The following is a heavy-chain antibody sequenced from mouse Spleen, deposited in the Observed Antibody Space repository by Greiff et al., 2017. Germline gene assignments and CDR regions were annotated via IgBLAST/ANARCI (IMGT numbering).Heavy chain of an antibody. Sequence: EVQLVESGGGLVKPGGSLKLSCAASGFTFSDYGMHWVRQAPEKGLEWVAYISSGSSTIYYADTVKGRFTISRDNAKNTLFLQMTSLRSEDTAMYYCARAGGKSLYAMDYWGQGTSVTVSS. V-gene: IGHV5-17*01. CDR2: ISSGSSTI. D-gene: IGHD2-1*01. CDR3: ARAGGKSLYAMDY. CDR1: GFTFSDYG. J-gene: IGHJ4*01.